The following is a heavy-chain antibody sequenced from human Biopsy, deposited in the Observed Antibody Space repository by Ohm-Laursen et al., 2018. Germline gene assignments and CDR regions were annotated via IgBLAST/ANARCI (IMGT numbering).Heavy chain of an antibody. V-gene: IGHV1-69*06. D-gene: IGHD1-14*01. J-gene: IGHJ5*02. CDR2: IIPMLGTV. CDR1: GGTFSKYG. Sequence: GSSVKVSCKSSGGTFSKYGISWVRQAPGQGLEWMGGIIPMLGTVQYARRLWGRVTITADKATSTAYMELSSLGSDDTAVYYCATDTPMAQNLVPEENWFDPWGQGTLVTVSS. CDR3: ATDTPMAQNLVPEENWFDP.